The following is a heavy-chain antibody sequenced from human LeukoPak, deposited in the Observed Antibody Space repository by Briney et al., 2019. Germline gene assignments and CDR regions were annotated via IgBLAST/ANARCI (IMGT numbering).Heavy chain of an antibody. V-gene: IGHV1-18*01. Sequence: ASVKVSCKASGYTFTSYGINWVRQAPGQGLEWMGWISAYNGNTNFAQKLQGRVTMTTDTSTSAAYMELRSLRSDDTAVYYCAMGTYYYDSSGYSIDYWGQGTLVTVSS. D-gene: IGHD3-22*01. CDR3: AMGTYYYDSSGYSIDY. CDR2: ISAYNGNT. J-gene: IGHJ4*02. CDR1: GYTFTSYG.